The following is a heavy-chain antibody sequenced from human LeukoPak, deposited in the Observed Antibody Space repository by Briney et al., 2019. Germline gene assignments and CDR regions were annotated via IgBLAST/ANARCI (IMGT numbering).Heavy chain of an antibody. Sequence: GGSLRLSCAASGFTVSSNYMSWVRQAPGKGLEWVSVIYSGGSTYYADSVKGRFTISRDNSKNTLYLQMNSLRAEDTAVYYSAKDRHYGPGGPFDYWGQGTLVTVSS. V-gene: IGHV3-53*01. CDR3: AKDRHYGPGGPFDY. CDR2: IYSGGST. J-gene: IGHJ4*02. CDR1: GFTVSSNY. D-gene: IGHD3-10*01.